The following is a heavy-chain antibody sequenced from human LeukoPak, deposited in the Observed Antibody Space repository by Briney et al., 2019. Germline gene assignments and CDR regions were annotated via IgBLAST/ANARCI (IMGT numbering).Heavy chain of an antibody. J-gene: IGHJ4*02. Sequence: SETLSLTCTVSGGSISSYYWSWIRQPPGKGLEWIGYIYYSGSTNYNPSLKSRVTISVDTSKNQFSLKLSSVTAADTAVYYCARHVNSGSYLFDYWGQGTLVTVSS. CDR3: ARHVNSGSYLFDY. V-gene: IGHV4-59*08. CDR1: GGSISSYY. D-gene: IGHD1-26*01. CDR2: IYYSGST.